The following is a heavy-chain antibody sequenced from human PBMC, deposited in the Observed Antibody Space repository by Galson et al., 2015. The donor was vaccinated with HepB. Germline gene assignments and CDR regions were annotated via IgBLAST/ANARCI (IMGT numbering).Heavy chain of an antibody. CDR1: GYTFTSYG. J-gene: IGHJ5*02. CDR2: ISAYNGNT. D-gene: IGHD5-18*01. CDR3: ARDHGYSYGFDP. Sequence: SVKVSCKASGYTFTSYGISWVRQAPGQGLEWMGWISAYNGNTNYAQKLQGRVTMTTDTSTSTAYVELRSLRSDDTAVYYCARDHGYSYGFDPWGQGTLVTVSS. V-gene: IGHV1-18*01.